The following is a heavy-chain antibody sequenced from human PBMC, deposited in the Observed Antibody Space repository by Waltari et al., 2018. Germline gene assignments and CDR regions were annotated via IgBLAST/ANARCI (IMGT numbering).Heavy chain of an antibody. CDR1: GGSISSSSYY. CDR2: IYYSGST. J-gene: IGHJ6*02. V-gene: IGHV4-39*07. CDR3: AREPSTVKSYYYYGMDV. Sequence: QLQLQESGPGLVKPSETLSLTCTVSGGSISSSSYYWGWIRQPPGKGLEWIGSIYYSGSTYYNPSLKSRGTISVDTSKSQLSLKLSSVTAADTAVYYCAREPSTVKSYYYYGMDVWGQGTTVTVSS. D-gene: IGHD4-17*01.